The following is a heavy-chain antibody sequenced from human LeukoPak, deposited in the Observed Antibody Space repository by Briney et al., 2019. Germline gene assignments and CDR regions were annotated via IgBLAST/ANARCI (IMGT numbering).Heavy chain of an antibody. CDR2: IGSSGNTL. D-gene: IGHD6-13*01. J-gene: IGHJ6*02. Sequence: GGSLRLSCAASGFTFSDYYMSWIRQAPGKGLEWVAYIGSSGNTLYYADSVKGRFTISRDNAKNSLYLQMNILRSEDAAVYYCVRDSQRQQYLVPNDYYFGMNVWGQGTTVTVS. V-gene: IGHV3-11*01. CDR3: VRDSQRQQYLVPNDYYFGMNV. CDR1: GFTFSDYY.